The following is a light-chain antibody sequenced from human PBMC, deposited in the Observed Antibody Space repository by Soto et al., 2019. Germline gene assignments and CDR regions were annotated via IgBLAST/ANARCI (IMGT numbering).Light chain of an antibody. CDR2: AAS. Sequence: DIQMTQSPSTLSASVGYRFTITCRASQIISSWLAWYQQKPGKAPKLLIYAASTLQSGVPSRFSGSGSGTDFTLTISCLQSEDFATYYCQQYYSYPRTFGGGTKVDIK. CDR1: QIISSW. J-gene: IGKJ4*01. V-gene: IGKV1-5*01. CDR3: QQYYSYPRT.